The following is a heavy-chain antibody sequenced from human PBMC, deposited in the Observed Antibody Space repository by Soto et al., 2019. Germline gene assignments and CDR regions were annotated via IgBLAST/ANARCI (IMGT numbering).Heavy chain of an antibody. Sequence: EVQLVESGGGLVQPGGSLRLSCAASGFTVSSNYMSWVRQAPGKGLEWVSGIYSGGSTYYADSVKGRFTISRDNSKNTLYLQMNSLRAEDTAVYYCARDGNSGYDYGRFDPWGQGTLVTVSS. CDR1: GFTVSSNY. V-gene: IGHV3-66*01. CDR3: ARDGNSGYDYGRFDP. J-gene: IGHJ5*02. D-gene: IGHD5-12*01. CDR2: IYSGGST.